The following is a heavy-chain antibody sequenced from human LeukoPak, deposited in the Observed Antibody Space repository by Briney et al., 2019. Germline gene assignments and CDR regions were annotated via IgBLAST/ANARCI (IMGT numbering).Heavy chain of an antibody. Sequence: GGSLRLSCAASGFTFSSYAMHWVRQAPGKGLEWVAVISYDGSNKYYADSVRGRFTISRDNSKNTLYLQVNSLRAEDTAVYYCARSRWMDYDSSGYYFDYWGQGTLVTVSS. V-gene: IGHV3-30-3*01. CDR3: ARSRWMDYDSSGYYFDY. D-gene: IGHD3-22*01. J-gene: IGHJ4*02. CDR1: GFTFSSYA. CDR2: ISYDGSNK.